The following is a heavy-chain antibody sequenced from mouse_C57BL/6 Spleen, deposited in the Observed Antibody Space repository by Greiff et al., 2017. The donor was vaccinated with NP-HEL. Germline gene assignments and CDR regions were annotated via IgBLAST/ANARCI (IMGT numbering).Heavy chain of an antibody. V-gene: IGHV1-82*01. J-gene: IGHJ1*03. D-gene: IGHD1-1*01. CDR2: IYPGDGDT. CDR1: GYAFSSSW. CDR3: ARRGGTTVVGWYFDV. Sequence: QVQLQQSGPELVKPGASVKISCKASGYAFSSSWMNWVKQRPGKGLEWIGRIYPGDGDTNYNGKFKGKATLTADKSSSTAYMQLSSLTSEDSAVYFGARRGGTTVVGWYFDVWGTGTTVTVSS.